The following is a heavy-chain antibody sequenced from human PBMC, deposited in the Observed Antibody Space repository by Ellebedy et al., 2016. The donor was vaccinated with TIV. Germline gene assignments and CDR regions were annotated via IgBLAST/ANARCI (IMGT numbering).Heavy chain of an antibody. CDR2: IFSSGNT. D-gene: IGHD5-18*01. J-gene: IGHJ4*02. CDR3: ARHADTARVPSFDS. CDR1: GGSFSGYY. Sequence: SETLSLTCAVYGGSFSGYYWSWIRQPPGKGLEWIGYIFSSGNTNYNLSLKSRVTMSVDRSENQFSLKLSSVTAADTAVYYCARHADTARVPSFDSWGQGTLVTVSS. V-gene: IGHV4-59*08.